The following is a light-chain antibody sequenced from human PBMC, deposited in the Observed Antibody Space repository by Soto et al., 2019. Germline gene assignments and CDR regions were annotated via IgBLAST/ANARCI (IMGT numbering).Light chain of an antibody. J-gene: IGKJ3*01. CDR1: QSINNY. CDR2: ATS. V-gene: IGKV1-39*01. Sequence: DIQLTQSPSSLSASVGDRVTITCRTSQSINNYLNWYQHIPGKAPRLLIYATSTLQRGVPPRFRGGGSGTLFTLTISSLQPEDFATYYCQQSYRTPFTFCPGTTADIK. CDR3: QQSYRTPFT.